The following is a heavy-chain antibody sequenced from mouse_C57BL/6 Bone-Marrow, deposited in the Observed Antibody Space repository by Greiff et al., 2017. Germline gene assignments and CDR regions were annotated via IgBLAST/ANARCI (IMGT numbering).Heavy chain of an antibody. D-gene: IGHD4-1*02. CDR2: ISDGGSYT. V-gene: IGHV5-4*01. CDR3: ARDSSHQLGSFAY. CDR1: GFTFSSYA. Sequence: EVMLVESGGGLVKPGGSLKLSCAASGFTFSSYAMSWVRQTPEKRLEWVATISDGGSYTYYPDNVKGRFTISRDNAKNNLYLQMSHLKSEDTAMYYCARDSSHQLGSFAYWGQGTLVTVSA. J-gene: IGHJ3*01.